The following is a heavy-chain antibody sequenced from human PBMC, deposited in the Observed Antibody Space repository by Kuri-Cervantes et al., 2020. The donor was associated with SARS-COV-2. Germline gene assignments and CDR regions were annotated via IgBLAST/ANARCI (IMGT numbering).Heavy chain of an antibody. Sequence: GGSLRLSCAASGFTFSSYAMHWVRQAPGKGLEWVAVISYDGSNKYYADSVKGRFTISRDNSKNTLYLQMNNLRAEDTAVYYCAGMVFYMAMVYFDYWGQGTLVTVSS. J-gene: IGHJ4*02. CDR2: ISYDGSNK. CDR3: AGMVFYMAMVYFDY. V-gene: IGHV3-30-3*01. D-gene: IGHD5-18*01. CDR1: GFTFSSYA.